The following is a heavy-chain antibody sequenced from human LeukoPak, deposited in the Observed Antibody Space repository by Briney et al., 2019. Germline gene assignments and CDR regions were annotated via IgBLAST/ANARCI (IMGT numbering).Heavy chain of an antibody. CDR1: GFTFSSYS. CDR3: ASHLTMTTET. J-gene: IGHJ5*02. V-gene: IGHV3-21*01. D-gene: IGHD4-11*01. CDR2: ISSSSSYI. Sequence: GGSLRLSCAASGFTFSSYSMNWVRQAPGKGLEWVSSISSSSSYIYYADSVKGRFTISRDNAKNSPYLQMNSLRAEDTAVYYCASHLTMTTETWGQGTLVTVSS.